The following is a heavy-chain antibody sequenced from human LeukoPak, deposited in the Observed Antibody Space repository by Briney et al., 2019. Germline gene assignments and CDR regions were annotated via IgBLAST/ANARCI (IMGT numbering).Heavy chain of an antibody. CDR3: AKGTTYGDYVSDAFDI. V-gene: IGHV3-9*01. CDR1: GFTFDDYA. J-gene: IGHJ3*02. D-gene: IGHD4-17*01. Sequence: GGSLRLSCAASGFTFDDYAMHWVRQAPGKGLEWVSGISWNSGSIGYADSVKGRFTISRDNAKNSLYLQMNSLRAEDTALYYCAKGTTYGDYVSDAFDIWGQGTMVTVSS. CDR2: ISWNSGSI.